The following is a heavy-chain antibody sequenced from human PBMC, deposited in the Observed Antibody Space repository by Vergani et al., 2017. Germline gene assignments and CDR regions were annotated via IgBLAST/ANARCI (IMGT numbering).Heavy chain of an antibody. CDR1: GGSISSGDYY. V-gene: IGHV4-30-4*01. CDR2: IYYSGST. CDR3: ARASYCSSTSCYTGVFDY. D-gene: IGHD2-2*02. J-gene: IGHJ4*02. Sequence: QVQLQESGPGLVKPSQTLSLTCTVSGGSISSGDYYWSWIRQPPGKGLEWIGYIYYSGSTYYNPSLKSRVTISVDTSKNQFSLKLSSVTAADTAVYYCARASYCSSTSCYTGVFDYWGQGTLVTVSS.